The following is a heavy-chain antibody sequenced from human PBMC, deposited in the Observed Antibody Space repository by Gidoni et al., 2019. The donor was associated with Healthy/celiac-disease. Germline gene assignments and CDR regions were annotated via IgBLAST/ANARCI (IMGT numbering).Heavy chain of an antibody. CDR2: IRSKAYGGTT. CDR3: TREVYELEWLVVDY. V-gene: IGHV3-49*05. Sequence: EVQLVESGGGLVKPGRSLRLSCTASGFTFGDYAMSWFRQAPGKGLEWVGFIRSKAYGGTTEYAASVKGRFTISRDDSKSIAYLQMNSLKTEDTAVYYCTREVYELEWLVVDYWGQGTLVTVSS. D-gene: IGHD6-19*01. CDR1: GFTFGDYA. J-gene: IGHJ4*02.